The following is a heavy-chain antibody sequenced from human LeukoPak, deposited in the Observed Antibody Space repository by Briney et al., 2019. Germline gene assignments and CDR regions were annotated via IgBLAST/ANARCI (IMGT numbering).Heavy chain of an antibody. CDR1: GFTFSSYA. Sequence: GGSLRLSCAASGFTFSSYAMSWVRQAPGKGLEWVSAISGSGGSTYYADSVKGRFTISRDNSKNTLYLQRSSLRVEDTAVYYCGSSEDGDIDYWGQGTLVTVSS. D-gene: IGHD5-24*01. CDR2: ISGSGGST. J-gene: IGHJ4*02. CDR3: GSSEDGDIDY. V-gene: IGHV3-23*01.